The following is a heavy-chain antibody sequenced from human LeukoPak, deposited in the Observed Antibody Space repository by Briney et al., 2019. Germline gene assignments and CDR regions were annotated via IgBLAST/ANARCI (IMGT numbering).Heavy chain of an antibody. J-gene: IGHJ6*02. CDR1: GFTFRSYW. CDR2: TQQDGSEK. D-gene: IGHD3-10*01. CDR3: AKELYGSGSYISYGMDV. V-gene: IGHV3-7*03. Sequence: GGSLRLSCAASGFTFRSYWMSWVRQAPGKGLEWVANTQQDGSEKYYVDSVKGRFTISRDNAKNSLYLQMNSLRAEDTALYYCAKELYGSGSYISYGMDVWGQGTTVTVSS.